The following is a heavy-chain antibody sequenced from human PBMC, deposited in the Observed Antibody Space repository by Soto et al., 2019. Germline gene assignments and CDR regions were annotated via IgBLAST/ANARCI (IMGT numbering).Heavy chain of an antibody. CDR3: ARPLHGSGSVWFDP. V-gene: IGHV3-7*03. D-gene: IGHD3-10*01. J-gene: IGHJ5*02. CDR2: IKEDGSEK. CDR1: GFTFSGYW. Sequence: GGSLRLSCSASGFTFSGYWMTWVRQAPGKGLEWVANIKEDGSEKYYVDSVKGRFTISRDNPKNSLYLQMNIPRADDTAVYYCARPLHGSGSVWFDPWGQGTLVTVSS.